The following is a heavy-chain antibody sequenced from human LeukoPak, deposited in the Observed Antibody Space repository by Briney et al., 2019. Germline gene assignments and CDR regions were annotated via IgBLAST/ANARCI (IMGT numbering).Heavy chain of an antibody. V-gene: IGHV4-59*01. CDR1: GGSISSYY. CDR2: IYYSGST. D-gene: IGHD3-3*01. Sequence: PSETLSLTCTVSGGSISSYYWSWIRQPPGKELEWIGYIYYSGSTNYNPSLKSRVTISVDTSKNQFSLKLSSVTAADTAVYYCARTGYYDFWSGYQDNWGQGTLVTVSS. J-gene: IGHJ4*02. CDR3: ARTGYYDFWSGYQDN.